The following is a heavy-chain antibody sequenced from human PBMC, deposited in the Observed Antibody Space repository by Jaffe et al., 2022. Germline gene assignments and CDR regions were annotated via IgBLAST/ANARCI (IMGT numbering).Heavy chain of an antibody. CDR3: VRHRPDI. J-gene: IGHJ3*02. CDR1: GFSFTSGW. V-gene: IGHV5-51*01. CDR2: INPGNSDT. Sequence: EVQLVQSGAEVKKPGESLKISCKAYGFSFTSGWIGWVRQMPGKGLEWMGVINPGNSDTRYSPSFQGQVTISADKYISAAYLQWSSLQASDAAIYYCVRHRPDIWGQGTMVTVSS.